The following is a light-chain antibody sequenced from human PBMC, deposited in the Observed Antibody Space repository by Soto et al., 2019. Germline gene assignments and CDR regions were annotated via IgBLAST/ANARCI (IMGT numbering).Light chain of an antibody. Sequence: DIQMTQSPSSLSASLGDRVTITCRASQGIGNYLAWYQLQPGKVPKLLIYAASTLQSGVPSRFSGSGSATDFTLTISRLQPEDVVTYFCQKYNSAPRTFGQGTKVEI. CDR3: QKYNSAPRT. V-gene: IGKV1-27*01. J-gene: IGKJ1*01. CDR1: QGIGNY. CDR2: AAS.